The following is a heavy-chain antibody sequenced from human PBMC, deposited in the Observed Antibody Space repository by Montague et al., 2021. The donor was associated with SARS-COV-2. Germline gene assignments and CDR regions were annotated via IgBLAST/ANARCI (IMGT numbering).Heavy chain of an antibody. V-gene: IGHV4-34*01. J-gene: IGHJ4*02. D-gene: IGHD3-22*01. CDR2: INHSGST. Sequence: SETLSLTCAVSGGSFNAYSWSWFRQPPGQGLEWLGQINHSGSTNYNPSLPSRVTLLVVTSKNQFSLKLRSMTAADTAVYYCARGRVGITMILVVIGYSYYFDYWGQGTLVTVSS. CDR3: ARGRVGITMILVVIGYSYYFDY. CDR1: GGSFNAYS.